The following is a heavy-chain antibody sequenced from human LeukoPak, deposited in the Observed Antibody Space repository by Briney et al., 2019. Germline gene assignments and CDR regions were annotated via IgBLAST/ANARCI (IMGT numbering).Heavy chain of an antibody. D-gene: IGHD3-22*01. CDR3: AKRHYDSSGYFFYYYYGMDV. CDR1: GFTFSSYA. J-gene: IGHJ6*02. Sequence: TGGSLRLSCAASGFTFSSYAMSWVRQAPGKGLEWVSAISGSGGSTYYADSVKGRFTISRDNSKNTLYLQMNSLRAEDTAVYYCAKRHYDSSGYFFYYYYGMDVWGQGTTVTVSS. CDR2: ISGSGGST. V-gene: IGHV3-23*01.